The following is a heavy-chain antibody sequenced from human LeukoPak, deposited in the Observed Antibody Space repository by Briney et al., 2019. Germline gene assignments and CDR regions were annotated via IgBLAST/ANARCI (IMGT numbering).Heavy chain of an antibody. D-gene: IGHD3-22*01. Sequence: GGSLRLSCAASGFTFSSYAMSWVRQAPGKGLEWVSAISGSGGSTYYAGSVKGRLTISRDNSKNTLYLQMNSLRAEDTAVYYCAKGDTYYYDSSGSSFDYWGQGTLVTVSS. CDR2: ISGSGGST. J-gene: IGHJ4*02. V-gene: IGHV3-23*01. CDR1: GFTFSSYA. CDR3: AKGDTYYYDSSGSSFDY.